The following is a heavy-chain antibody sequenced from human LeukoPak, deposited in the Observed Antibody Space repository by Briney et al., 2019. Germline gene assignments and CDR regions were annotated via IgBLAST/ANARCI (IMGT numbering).Heavy chain of an antibody. V-gene: IGHV3-23*01. CDR2: ISGSGGST. J-gene: IGHJ4*02. CDR3: AKVVAKGNFDY. CDR1: GFTFSSYA. D-gene: IGHD2-15*01. Sequence: GGSLRLSCAASGFTFSSYALSWFRQAPGKGREWVSAISGSGGSTYYADSVKGRFTISRDNSKNTLYLQMNSLRAEDTAVYYCAKVVAKGNFDYWGQGTLVTVSS.